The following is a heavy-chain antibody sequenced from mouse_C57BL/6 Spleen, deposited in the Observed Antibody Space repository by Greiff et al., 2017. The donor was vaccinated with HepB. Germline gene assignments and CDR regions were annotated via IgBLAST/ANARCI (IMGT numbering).Heavy chain of an antibody. CDR1: GYAFSSYW. D-gene: IGHD2-4*01. V-gene: IGHV1-80*01. CDR3: ARSGIYYDYDGFAY. CDR2: IYPGDGDT. J-gene: IGHJ3*01. Sequence: QLQQSGAELVKPGASVKISCKASGYAFSSYWMNWVKQRPGKGLEWIGQIYPGDGDTNYNGKFKGKATLTADKSSSTAYMQLSSLTSEDSAVYFCARSGIYYDYDGFAYWGQGTLVTVSA.